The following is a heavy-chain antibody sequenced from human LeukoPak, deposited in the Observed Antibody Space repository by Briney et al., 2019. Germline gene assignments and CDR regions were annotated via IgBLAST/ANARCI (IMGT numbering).Heavy chain of an antibody. Sequence: PGRCLRLSCAASGFTFSSYGMHWVRQAPGKGLEWVALISYDGSNKYSADSVKGRFTISRDNSKNTLYLQMNSLRAEDTAVYYCARDPYYGSGSYVLAYYFDYWRQATLVTVSS. CDR2: ISYDGSNK. D-gene: IGHD3-10*01. V-gene: IGHV3-33*01. CDR3: ARDPYYGSGSYVLAYYFDY. J-gene: IGHJ4*02. CDR1: GFTFSSYG.